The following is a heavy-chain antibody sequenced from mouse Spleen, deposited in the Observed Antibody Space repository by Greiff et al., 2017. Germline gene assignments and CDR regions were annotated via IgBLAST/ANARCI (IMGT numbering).Heavy chain of an antibody. J-gene: IGHJ2*01. Sequence: VQLKQSGPVLVKPGASVKMSCKASGYTFTDYYMNWVKQSHGKSLEWIGVINPYNGGTSYNQKFKGKATLTVDKSSSTAYMELNSLTSEDSAVYYCAYYGNYAYYFDYWGQGTTLTVSS. V-gene: IGHV1-19*01. D-gene: IGHD2-1*01. CDR2: INPYNGGT. CDR3: AYYGNYAYYFDY. CDR1: GYTFTDYY.